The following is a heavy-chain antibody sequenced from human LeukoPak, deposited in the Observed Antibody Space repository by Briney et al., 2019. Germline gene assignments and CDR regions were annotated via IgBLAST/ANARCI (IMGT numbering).Heavy chain of an antibody. Sequence: GGSLRLSCAAYGFTFSSYGMHWVRQAPGKGLEWVAFIRYDGSNKYYADSVKGRFTISRDNSKNTLYLQMDSLRDDDTAIYFCARGVVTAIFPYFDLWGRGALVTVSS. V-gene: IGHV3-30*02. CDR3: ARGVVTAIFPYFDL. J-gene: IGHJ2*01. CDR1: GFTFSSYG. D-gene: IGHD2-21*02. CDR2: IRYDGSNK.